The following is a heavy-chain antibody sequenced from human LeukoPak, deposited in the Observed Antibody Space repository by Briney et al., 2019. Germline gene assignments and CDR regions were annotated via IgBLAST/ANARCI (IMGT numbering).Heavy chain of an antibody. CDR2: IYYSGST. CDR1: GVSISSYY. D-gene: IGHD2-2*01. V-gene: IGHV4-59*01. J-gene: IGHJ4*02. CDR3: ARDVGYCSSTSCYRAGGY. Sequence: SETLSLTCTVSGVSISSYYWSWIRQPPAKGLEWIGYIYYSGSTNYNPSLKSRVTISVDTSKNQFSLKLSSVTAADTAVYYSARDVGYCSSTSCYRAGGYWGQGTLVTVSS.